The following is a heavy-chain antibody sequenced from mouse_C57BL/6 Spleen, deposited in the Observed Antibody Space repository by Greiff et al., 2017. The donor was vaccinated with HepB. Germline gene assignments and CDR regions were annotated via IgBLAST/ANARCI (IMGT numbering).Heavy chain of an antibody. V-gene: IGHV1-74*01. D-gene: IGHD1-1*01. CDR1: GYTFTSYW. J-gene: IGHJ1*03. CDR2: IHPSDSDT. CDR3: AIRTTVVYWYFDV. Sequence: QVQLKQPGAELVKPGASVKVSCKASGYTFTSYWMHWVKQRPGQGLEWIGRIHPSDSDTNYNQKFKGKATLTVDKSSSTAYMQLSSLTSEDSAVYYCAIRTTVVYWYFDVWGTGTTVTVSS.